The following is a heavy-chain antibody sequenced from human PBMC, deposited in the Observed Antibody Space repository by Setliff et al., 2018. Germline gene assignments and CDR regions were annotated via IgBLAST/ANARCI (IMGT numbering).Heavy chain of an antibody. Sequence: ASVKVSCKTSGFMFSTYGLSWVRQAPGQAPEWIGCISGYTGDTNYAPKFRDRVTLTIDPSSTTAYMELRSLKSDDTAFYYCARSSAPSVVLAADFDFWDQGTPVTVSS. CDR3: ARSSAPSVVLAADFDF. D-gene: IGHD3-9*01. CDR1: GFMFSTYG. V-gene: IGHV1-18*01. J-gene: IGHJ4*02. CDR2: ISGYTGDT.